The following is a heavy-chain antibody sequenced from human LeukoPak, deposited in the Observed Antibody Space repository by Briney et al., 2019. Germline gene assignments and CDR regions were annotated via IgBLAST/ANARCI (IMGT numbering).Heavy chain of an antibody. D-gene: IGHD3-9*01. V-gene: IGHV4-39*01. J-gene: IGHJ5*02. CDR1: GGSISISSYN. Sequence: PSETLSLTCTVSGGSISISSYNWAWIRQPPGKGRGWIAAIRYIGSTYYNPSLMSRVAISVDTSKNQFSLNLSSLTATDTAVYYCARLPTGFPNWFDTWGQGTLVTVSS. CDR3: ARLPTGFPNWFDT. CDR2: IRYIGST.